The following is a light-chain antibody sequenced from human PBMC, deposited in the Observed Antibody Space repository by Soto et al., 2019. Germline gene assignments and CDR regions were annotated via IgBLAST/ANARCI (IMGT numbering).Light chain of an antibody. CDR2: EVV. Sequence: QSALTQPASVSGSPGQSITISCTGTSSDVGYYNYVSWFQQHPGKAPKLMISEVVNRPSGVSIRFSGSKSGDTASLTITGLQAEDVADYYCSSYAAGSIYAFGTRTKVTVL. V-gene: IGLV2-14*01. CDR3: SSYAAGSIYA. CDR1: SSDVGYYNY. J-gene: IGLJ1*01.